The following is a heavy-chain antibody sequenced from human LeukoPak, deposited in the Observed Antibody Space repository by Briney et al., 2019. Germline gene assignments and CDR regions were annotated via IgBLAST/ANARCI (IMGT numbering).Heavy chain of an antibody. V-gene: IGHV4-4*07. CDR3: ARHKSEYSSSSWFDP. CDR2: IYTSGST. J-gene: IGHJ5*02. D-gene: IGHD6-6*01. Sequence: SETLSLTCTVSGGSISSYYWSWIRQPAGKGLEWIGRIYTSGSTNYNPSLKSRVTISVDTSKNQFSLKLSSVTAADTAVYYCARHKSEYSSSSWFDPWGQGTLVTVSS. CDR1: GGSISSYY.